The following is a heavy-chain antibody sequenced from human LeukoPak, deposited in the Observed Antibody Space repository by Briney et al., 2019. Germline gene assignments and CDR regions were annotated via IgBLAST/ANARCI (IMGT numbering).Heavy chain of an antibody. J-gene: IGHJ6*02. CDR3: AKDSPDRITMASYGMDV. CDR2: ISYDGSNK. V-gene: IGHV3-30*18. D-gene: IGHD3-10*01. CDR1: GFTFSSYA. Sequence: PGGSLRLSCAASGFTFSSYAMSWVRQAPGKGLEWVAVISYDGSNKYYADSVKGRFTISRDNSKNTLYLQMNSLRAEDTAAYYCAKDSPDRITMASYGMDVWGQGTTVTVSS.